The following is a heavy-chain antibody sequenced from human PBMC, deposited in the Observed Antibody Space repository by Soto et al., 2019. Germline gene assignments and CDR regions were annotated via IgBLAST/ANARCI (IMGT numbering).Heavy chain of an antibody. V-gene: IGHV1-18*04. CDR3: ARDPNVGFTIFGVVPLGP. CDR1: GYTFTSYG. D-gene: IGHD3-3*01. CDR2: ISAYNGNT. J-gene: IGHJ5*02. Sequence: ASVKVSCKASGYTFTSYGISWVRQAPGQGLEWMGWISAYNGNTNYAQKLQGRVTMTTDTSTSTAYMELRSLRSDDTAVYYSARDPNVGFTIFGVVPLGPWGKRTRIAVSS.